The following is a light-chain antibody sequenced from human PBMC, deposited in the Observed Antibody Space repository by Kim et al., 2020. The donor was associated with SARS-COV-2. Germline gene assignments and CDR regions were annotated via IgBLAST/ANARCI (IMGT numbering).Light chain of an antibody. J-gene: IGKJ2*01. CDR2: GAS. CDR3: QQYGSSPNT. CDR1: QSVSSSY. V-gene: IGKV3-20*01. Sequence: LPPWERATLSCRASQSVSSSYLAWYQQKPGQAPRLLIYGASSRATGIPDRFSGSGSGTDFTLTISRLEPEDFAVYYCQQYGSSPNTFGQGTKLEIK.